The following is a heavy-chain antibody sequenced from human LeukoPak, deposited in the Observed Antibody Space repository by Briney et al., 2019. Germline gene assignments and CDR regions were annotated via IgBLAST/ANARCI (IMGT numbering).Heavy chain of an antibody. D-gene: IGHD6-6*01. CDR3: ARTTSSSSLGYYYFDY. CDR1: GYSFTNYW. CDR2: IYPGDSDT. Sequence: GESLKISCKGSGYSFTNYWIAWVRQMPGKGLEWMGIIYPGDSDTRYSPSFQGQVTISADKSISTAYLQWSSLKASDTAMYYRARTTSSSSLGYYYFDYWGQGTLVTVSS. J-gene: IGHJ4*02. V-gene: IGHV5-51*01.